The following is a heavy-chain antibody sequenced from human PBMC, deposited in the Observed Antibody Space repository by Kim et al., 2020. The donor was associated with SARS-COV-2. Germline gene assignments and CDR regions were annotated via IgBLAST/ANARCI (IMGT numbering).Heavy chain of an antibody. CDR3: ARGPRGYSYGYVDY. J-gene: IGHJ4*02. Sequence: GGSLRLSCVASGFTFSSYSMNWVRQAPGKGLEWVSSISSSSSYIYYADSVKGRFTISRDNAKNSLYLQMNSLRAEDTAVYYCARGPRGYSYGYVDYWGQGTLVTVSS. V-gene: IGHV3-21*01. CDR1: GFTFSSYS. D-gene: IGHD5-18*01. CDR2: ISSSSSYI.